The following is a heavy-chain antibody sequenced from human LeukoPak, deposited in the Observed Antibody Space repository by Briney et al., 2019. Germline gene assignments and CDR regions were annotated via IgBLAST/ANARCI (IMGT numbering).Heavy chain of an antibody. J-gene: IGHJ6*03. CDR1: GGSISSGSYY. V-gene: IGHV4-39*07. CDR2: IYYSGST. Sequence: PSETLSLTCTVSGGSISSGSYYWSWIRQPAGKGLEWIGSIYYSGSTYYNPSLKSRVTISVDTSKNQFSLKLSSVTAADTAVYYCARDRVAVAGDYYYYYMDVWGKGTTVTVSS. CDR3: ARDRVAVAGDYYYYYMDV. D-gene: IGHD6-19*01.